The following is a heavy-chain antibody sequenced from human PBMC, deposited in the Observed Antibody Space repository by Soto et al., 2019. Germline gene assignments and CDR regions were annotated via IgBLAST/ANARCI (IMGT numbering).Heavy chain of an antibody. Sequence: GSLRLSCAASGFTFSSYDMHWVRQATGKGLEWVSSISSSSSYIYYADSVKGRFTISRDNAKNSLYLQMNSLRAEDTAVYYCARGIAAAGVYGMDVWGQGTTVTVSS. CDR2: ISSSSSYI. J-gene: IGHJ6*02. CDR1: GFTFSSYD. CDR3: ARGIAAAGVYGMDV. V-gene: IGHV3-21*01. D-gene: IGHD6-13*01.